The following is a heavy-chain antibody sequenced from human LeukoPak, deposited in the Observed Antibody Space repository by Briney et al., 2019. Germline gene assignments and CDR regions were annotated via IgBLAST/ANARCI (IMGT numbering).Heavy chain of an antibody. V-gene: IGHV3-7*01. CDR2: IKQDGYEK. Sequence: GGSLRLSCVASGFTFSSYWMSWVRQTPEKGLEWVANIKQDGYEKYYVDSVKGRFTISRDNAKNSLYLQMNSLRADDTAVYYCARDKIVGPTTLDYWGQGTLVTVSS. CDR1: GFTFSSYW. CDR3: ARDKIVGPTTLDY. D-gene: IGHD1-26*01. J-gene: IGHJ4*02.